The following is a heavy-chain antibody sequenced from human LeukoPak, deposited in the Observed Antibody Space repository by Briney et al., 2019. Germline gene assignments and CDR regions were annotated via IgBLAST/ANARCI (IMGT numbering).Heavy chain of an antibody. CDR3: ARHEATQYYYDSSGYPLDY. CDR2: ISYDGSNK. V-gene: IGHV3-30*03. Sequence: GRSLRLSCAASGFIFNNYGMHWVRQAPGKGLEWVAVISYDGSNKYYVDSVKGRFTISRDNSKNTLYLQMNSLRAEDTAVYYCARHEATQYYYDSSGYPLDYWGQGTLVTVSS. J-gene: IGHJ4*02. CDR1: GFIFNNYG. D-gene: IGHD3-22*01.